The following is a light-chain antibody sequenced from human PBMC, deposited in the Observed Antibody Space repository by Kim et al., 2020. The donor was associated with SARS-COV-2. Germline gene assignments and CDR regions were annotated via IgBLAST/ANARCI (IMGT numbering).Light chain of an antibody. CDR1: QSVRNNP. Sequence: SQGERVTPYCGASQSVRNNPLAGYRQKRGLAPRPLILQGSSRATGIPDRFSGSGYGTDFPLIISRMEPEDFAVYFCHQYGGSPPTFGGGTKVDIK. V-gene: IGKV3D-20*01. CDR2: QGS. CDR3: HQYGGSPPT. J-gene: IGKJ4*01.